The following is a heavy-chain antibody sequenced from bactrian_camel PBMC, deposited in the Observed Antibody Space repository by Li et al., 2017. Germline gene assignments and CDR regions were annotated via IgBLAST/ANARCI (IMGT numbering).Heavy chain of an antibody. CDR3: AAGPTCASAWVRSRLLGSPQLWDY. J-gene: IGHJ4*01. CDR2: IDKYGIADVNDSGNI. Sequence: VQLVESGGGSVQAGGSLTLSCESSKYTGSSHCMAWFRQAPGNEREEVASIDKYGIADVNDSGNILYADSVKGRYTVSRDNAKNTLSLQMDSLKVEDTGMYFCAAGPTCASAWVRSRLLGSPQLWDYWGQGTQVTV. CDR1: KYTGSSHC. D-gene: IGHD3*01. V-gene: IGHV3S1*01.